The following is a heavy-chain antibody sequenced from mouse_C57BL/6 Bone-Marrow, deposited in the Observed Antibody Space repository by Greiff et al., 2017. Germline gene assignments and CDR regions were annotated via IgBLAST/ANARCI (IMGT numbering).Heavy chain of an antibody. CDR2: IYPRSGNP. J-gene: IGHJ2*01. CDR1: GYTFTSYG. D-gene: IGHD1-1*01. Sequence: QVQLQQSGAELARPGASVKLSCKASGYTFTSYGISWVKQRTGQGLEWIGEIYPRSGNPYYNEKFKGKATLTADKSSSTAYMELRSLTSEDSAVYFCARSSSFTTVVAFDYGGQGTTLTVSS. V-gene: IGHV1-81*01. CDR3: ARSSSFTTVVAFDY.